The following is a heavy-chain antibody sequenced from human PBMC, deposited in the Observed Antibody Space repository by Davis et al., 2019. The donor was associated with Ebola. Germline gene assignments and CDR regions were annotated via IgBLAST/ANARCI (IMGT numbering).Heavy chain of an antibody. J-gene: IGHJ4*02. CDR2: ISGSGGST. CDR1: GFIVSDKY. CDR3: AKQSCSGGSCYLYFDY. Sequence: GGSLRLSCAASGFIVSDKYMSWVRQAPGKGLEWVSVISGSGGSTYYADSVKGRFTISRDNSKNTLYLQMNSLRAEDTAVYYCAKQSCSGGSCYLYFDYWGQGALVTVSS. V-gene: IGHV3-23*01. D-gene: IGHD2-15*01.